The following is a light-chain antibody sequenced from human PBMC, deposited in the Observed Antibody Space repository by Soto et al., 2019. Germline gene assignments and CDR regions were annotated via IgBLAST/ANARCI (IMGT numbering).Light chain of an antibody. CDR1: SGSIASNY. V-gene: IGLV6-57*01. J-gene: IGLJ7*01. CDR3: QSYDSNNHGV. Sequence: NFMLTQPHSVSESPGKKVTISCTRSSGSIASNYVQWYQQRPGSSPTTVIYEDNQRPSGVPDRFSGSIDSSSNSASLTISGLKTEDEADYYCQSYDSNNHGVFGGGTQLTVL. CDR2: EDN.